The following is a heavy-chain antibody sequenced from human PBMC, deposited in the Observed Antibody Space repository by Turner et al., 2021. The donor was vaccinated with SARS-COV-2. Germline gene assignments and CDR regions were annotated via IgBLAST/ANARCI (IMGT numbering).Heavy chain of an antibody. J-gene: IGHJ6*02. D-gene: IGHD3-3*01. CDR1: GGSISSSRYY. Sequence: QLQLQESGPGLGTPSETLSLTCTVSGGSISSSRYYWGWIRQPPGKGLEWIGSIYYSGSTYYNPSLKSRVTISVDTSKNQFSLKLSSVTAADTSVYYCASPSVDFWSGSYYGMDVWGQGTTVTVSS. CDR3: ASPSVDFWSGSYYGMDV. CDR2: IYYSGST. V-gene: IGHV4-39*01.